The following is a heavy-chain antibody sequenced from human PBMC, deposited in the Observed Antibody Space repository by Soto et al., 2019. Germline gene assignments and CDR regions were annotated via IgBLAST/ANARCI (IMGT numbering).Heavy chain of an antibody. Sequence: ASVKVSCKASGYTFTSYAMHWVRQAPGQRLEWMGWINAGNGNTKYSQKFQGRVTITRDTSASTAYMELSSLRSEDTAVYYCARGGFEILAGYYEIDFWGQGTLVTVSS. CDR2: INAGNGNT. CDR3: ARGGFEILAGYYEIDF. D-gene: IGHD3-9*01. V-gene: IGHV1-3*01. J-gene: IGHJ4*02. CDR1: GYTFTSYA.